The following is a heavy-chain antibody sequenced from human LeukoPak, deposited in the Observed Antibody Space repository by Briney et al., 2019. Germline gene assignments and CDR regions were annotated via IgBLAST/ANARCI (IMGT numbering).Heavy chain of an antibody. CDR3: ARDGKEDIVVVPAAKPYYYYYYGMDV. CDR1: GFTFSDYY. J-gene: IGHJ6*02. Sequence: PGGSLRLSCPASGFTFSDYYMSWIRQAPGKGLEWVSYISSSSSYTKYADSVKGRFTTSRDNAKNSLYLQMNSLRAEDTALYYCARDGKEDIVVVPAAKPYYYYYYGMDVWGQGTTVTVSS. CDR2: ISSSSSYT. V-gene: IGHV3-11*05. D-gene: IGHD2-2*02.